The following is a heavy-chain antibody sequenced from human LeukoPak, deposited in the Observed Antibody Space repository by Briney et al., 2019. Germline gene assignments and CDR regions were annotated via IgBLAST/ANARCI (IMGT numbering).Heavy chain of an antibody. Sequence: PGGSLRLFCAASGFTFSSYAMSWVRQAPGKGLEWVSAISGSGGSTYYADSVKGRFTISRDNSKNTLYLQINSLRAEDTAVYYCAKGVRGNYGPFDYWGQGTLVTVSS. CDR1: GFTFSSYA. CDR2: ISGSGGST. J-gene: IGHJ4*02. D-gene: IGHD1-7*01. CDR3: AKGVRGNYGPFDY. V-gene: IGHV3-23*01.